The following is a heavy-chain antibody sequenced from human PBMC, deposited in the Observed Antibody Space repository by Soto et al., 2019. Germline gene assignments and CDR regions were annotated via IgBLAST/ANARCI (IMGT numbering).Heavy chain of an antibody. J-gene: IGHJ4*02. V-gene: IGHV3-7*01. CDR2: IKQDGSEK. CDR3: ARWWNFGPH. CDR1: GFTFNNFW. D-gene: IGHD1-7*01. Sequence: GGSLRLSCAASGFTFNNFWMSWVRQAPGKGLEWVANIKQDGSEKNYVGSVKGRFTISRDNAKNSLYLDMNSLRAEDTAVYYCARWWNFGPHWGQGTLVTVSS.